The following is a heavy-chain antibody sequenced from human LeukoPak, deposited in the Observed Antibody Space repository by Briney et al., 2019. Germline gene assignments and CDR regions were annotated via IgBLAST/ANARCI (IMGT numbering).Heavy chain of an antibody. CDR1: GGSFSAHY. Sequence: ASETLSLTCAVYGGSFSAHYWNWIRQPPGKGLEWIGEINHSGSTNYNPSLKSRVTISVDMSKNQFSLKLSSVTAADTAVYYCARVTVGALDYWGQGTLVTASS. D-gene: IGHD1-26*01. CDR2: INHSGST. J-gene: IGHJ4*02. CDR3: ARVTVGALDY. V-gene: IGHV4-34*01.